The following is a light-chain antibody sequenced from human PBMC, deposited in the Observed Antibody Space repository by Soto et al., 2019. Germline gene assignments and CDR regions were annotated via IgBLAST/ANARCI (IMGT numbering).Light chain of an antibody. CDR1: ISDFVVYNY. CDR2: GVS. Sequence: QSALTQPASVSGSPGQSITISCSGTISDFVVYNYVSWYQQHPGKAPKLMLYGVSKRPSGVSNRFSGSKSGNTASLTISGLQAEDEADYYCSSHTLSRALQVFGTGTSSPS. V-gene: IGLV2-14*01. CDR3: SSHTLSRALQV. J-gene: IGLJ1*01.